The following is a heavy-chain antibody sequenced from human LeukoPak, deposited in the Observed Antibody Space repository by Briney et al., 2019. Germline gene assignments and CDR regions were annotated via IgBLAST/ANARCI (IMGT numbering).Heavy chain of an antibody. CDR1: GFTFSNYD. Sequence: GGSLRLSCAASGFTFSNYDMSWVRQAPGKGLEWVSYINIDSITVNYADSVKGRFTISRDNAKNSLYLQMNSLRAEDTAVYYCSTAKFDNWGQGTLVTVSS. J-gene: IGHJ4*02. V-gene: IGHV3-48*01. CDR3: STAKFDN. CDR2: INIDSITV.